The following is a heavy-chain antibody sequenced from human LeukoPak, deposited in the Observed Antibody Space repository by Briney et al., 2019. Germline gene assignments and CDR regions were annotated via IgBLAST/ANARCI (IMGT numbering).Heavy chain of an antibody. CDR1: GFTFSSYW. V-gene: IGHV3-7*01. CDR3: ARGLATGCDWFDP. Sequence: GGSLRLSCAASGFTFSSYWMSWVRQAPGKGLEWVANIKQDGSEKYYVDSVKGRFTISRDNAKNSLYLQMNNLRAEDTAVYYCARGLATGCDWFDPWDQGTLVTVSS. J-gene: IGHJ5*02. CDR2: IKQDGSEK. D-gene: IGHD3-10*01.